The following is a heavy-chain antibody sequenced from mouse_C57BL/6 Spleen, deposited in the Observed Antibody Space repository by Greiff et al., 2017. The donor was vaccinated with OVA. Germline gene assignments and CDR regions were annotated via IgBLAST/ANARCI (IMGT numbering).Heavy chain of an antibody. CDR2: IWSDGST. CDR1: GFSLTSYG. D-gene: IGHD1-1*01. Sequence: VKVVESGPGLVAPSQSLSITCTVSGFSLTSYGVHWVRQPPGKGLEWLVVIWSDGSTTYNSALKSRLSISKDNSKSQVFLKMNSLQTDDTAMYYCASSSYRTAWFAYWGQGTLVTVSA. V-gene: IGHV2-6*03. J-gene: IGHJ3*01. CDR3: ASSSYRTAWFAY.